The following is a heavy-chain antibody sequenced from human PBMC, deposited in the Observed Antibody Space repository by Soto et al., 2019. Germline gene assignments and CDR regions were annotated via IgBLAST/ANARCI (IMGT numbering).Heavy chain of an antibody. V-gene: IGHV3-48*03. D-gene: IGHD3-22*01. CDR2: ISSSGSTI. CDR1: GFTFSSYE. Sequence: LRLSCAASGFTFSSYEMNWVRQAPGKGLEWVSYISSSGSTIYYADSVKGRFTISRDNAKNSLYLQMKSLRAEHTAVYYCARESDSSGYYYLFDYWGPGTLVTVSS. J-gene: IGHJ4*02. CDR3: ARESDSSGYYYLFDY.